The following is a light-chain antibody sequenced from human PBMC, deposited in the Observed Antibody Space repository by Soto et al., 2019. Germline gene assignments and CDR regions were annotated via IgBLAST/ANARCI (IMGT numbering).Light chain of an antibody. CDR1: QFLSSD. CDR3: QQRGKWPPIT. Sequence: EVVLTQSPVTLSLSPGARASLSCRVIQFLSSDLVWYQQMPGQPPRLLIYDSAYRGAGVPARFSGSRSGTDFTLTISSLEPEDFAVYYCQQRGKWPPITFGQGTKVDVK. J-gene: IGKJ1*01. CDR2: DSA. V-gene: IGKV3-11*01.